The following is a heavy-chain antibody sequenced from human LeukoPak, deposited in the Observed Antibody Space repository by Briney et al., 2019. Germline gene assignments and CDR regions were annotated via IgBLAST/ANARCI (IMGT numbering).Heavy chain of an antibody. Sequence: ASVKVSCTASGYTFTSYDINWVRQATGQGLEWMGWMNPNSGNTGYAQKFQGRVTMTRNTSISTAYMELSSLRSEDTAVYYCARVIIAAAGTAWLYYYYGMYVWGQGTTVTVSS. D-gene: IGHD6-13*01. V-gene: IGHV1-8*01. CDR3: ARVIIAAAGTAWLYYYYGMYV. CDR2: MNPNSGNT. CDR1: GYTFTSYD. J-gene: IGHJ6*02.